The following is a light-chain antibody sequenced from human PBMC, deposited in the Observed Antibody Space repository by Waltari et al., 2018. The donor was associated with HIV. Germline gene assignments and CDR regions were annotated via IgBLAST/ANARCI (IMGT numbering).Light chain of an antibody. J-gene: IGKJ4*01. V-gene: IGKV1-13*02. Sequence: AIQLIKSPSSLSASVGDRVTITCRTRQGITNAMAWYQQRQGKPHTFLIYEASNLESGGPSRFSGSGSGTDFTLTISSLQPEDFATYYCQQFQTFPLTFGGGTNIEIK. CDR3: QQFQTFPLT. CDR1: QGITNA. CDR2: EAS.